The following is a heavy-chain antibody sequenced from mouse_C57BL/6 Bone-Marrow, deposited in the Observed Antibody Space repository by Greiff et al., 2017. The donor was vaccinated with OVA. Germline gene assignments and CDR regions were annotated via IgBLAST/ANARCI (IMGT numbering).Heavy chain of an antibody. CDR2: LNPSSGYN. CDR1: GYTFTSYT. V-gene: IGHV1-4*01. Sequence: QVHVKQSGAELARPGDSVKMSCTASGYTFTSYTMHWVTQRPGQGLEWIGYLNPSSGYNKYNQTFKDKTTLTADKTSSTAYILLSSLTSEDSAVYYCARRDDGYPFAYWGQGTLVTVSA. J-gene: IGHJ3*01. D-gene: IGHD2-3*01. CDR3: ARRDDGYPFAY.